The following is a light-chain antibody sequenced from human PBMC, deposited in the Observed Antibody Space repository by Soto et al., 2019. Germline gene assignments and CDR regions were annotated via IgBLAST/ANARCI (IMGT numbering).Light chain of an antibody. CDR1: QSVRSNF. CDR3: QQYGSSPPLT. V-gene: IGKV3-20*01. CDR2: GAS. J-gene: IGKJ4*01. Sequence: EIVLTQSPGTLSLSPGERATLSCRASQSVRSNFLAWYQQKPGQAPRLLIYGASNRATGIPDRFSGSGSGTDFTLTITRLEPEDFVVYYCQQYGSSPPLTFGGGTKVEIK.